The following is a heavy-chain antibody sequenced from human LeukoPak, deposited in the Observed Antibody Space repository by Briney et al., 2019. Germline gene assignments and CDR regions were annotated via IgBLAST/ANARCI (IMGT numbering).Heavy chain of an antibody. Sequence: SETLSLTCTVSGGSISSSSYYWGWIRQPPGKGLEWIGSIYYSGSTYYNPSLKSRVTISVDTSKNQFSLKLSSVTAADTAVYYCARNLIPEQLVLNFWGQGTLVTVSS. D-gene: IGHD6-13*01. CDR3: ARNLIPEQLVLNF. CDR1: GGSISSSSYY. V-gene: IGHV4-39*01. CDR2: IYYSGST. J-gene: IGHJ4*02.